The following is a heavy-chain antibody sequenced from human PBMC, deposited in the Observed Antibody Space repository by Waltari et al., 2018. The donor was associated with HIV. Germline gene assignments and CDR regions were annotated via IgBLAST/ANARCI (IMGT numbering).Heavy chain of an antibody. J-gene: IGHJ4*02. CDR1: GYTFTSSE. Sequence: QVNLVQSGVEVKKPGASAKVSCKTSGYTFTSSEISWMRQAPGQGLECMGWIRPHNGDTNYVQKFQGRVSMTADTSTRTAYMELRSLRSDDTAVYYCGRSKVTYFDYWGQGTLVTVSS. CDR2: IRPHNGDT. CDR3: GRSKVTYFDY. V-gene: IGHV1-18*01. D-gene: IGHD2-21*02.